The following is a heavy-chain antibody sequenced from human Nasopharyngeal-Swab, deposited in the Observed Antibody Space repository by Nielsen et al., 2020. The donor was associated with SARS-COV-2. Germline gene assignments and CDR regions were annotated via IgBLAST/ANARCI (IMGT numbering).Heavy chain of an antibody. CDR2: IYYSGST. CDR1: GGSISSSSYY. D-gene: IGHD3-22*01. CDR3: AWGSFWYDSSGYPAEGDAFDI. J-gene: IGHJ3*02. V-gene: IGHV4-39*07. Sequence: SETLSLTCTVSGGSISSSSYYWGWIRQPPGKGLEWIGSIYYSGSTYYNPSLKSRVTISVDTSKNQFSLKLSSVTAADTAVYYCAWGSFWYDSSGYPAEGDAFDIWGQGTMVTVSS.